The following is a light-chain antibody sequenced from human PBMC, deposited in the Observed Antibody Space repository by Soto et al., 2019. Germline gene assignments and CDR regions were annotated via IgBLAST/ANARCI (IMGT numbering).Light chain of an antibody. CDR1: QSSSSNY. CDR3: QQRSNWPLT. V-gene: IGKV3D-20*02. CDR2: DAS. Sequence: THSPNTLSVSPGARATLSYRCSQSSSSNYLAWYQQKPGQAPRLLIYDASNRATGIPARFSGSGSGTDFTLTISSLEPEDFAVYYCQQRSNWPLTFGGGTKVDIK. J-gene: IGKJ4*01.